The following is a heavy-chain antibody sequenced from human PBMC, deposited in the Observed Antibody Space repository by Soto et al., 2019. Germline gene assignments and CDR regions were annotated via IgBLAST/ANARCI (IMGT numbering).Heavy chain of an antibody. CDR2: ISGSGGST. CDR3: AKDRHSSTLLDYGMDV. J-gene: IGHJ6*02. CDR1: GFTFSSYA. D-gene: IGHD3-3*02. V-gene: IGHV3-23*01. Sequence: PGESLKISCAASGFTFSSYAMSWVRQAPGKGLEWVSAISGSGGSTYYADSVKGRFTISRDNSKNTLYLQMNSLRAEDTAVYYCAKDRHSSTLLDYGMDVWGQGTTVTVSS.